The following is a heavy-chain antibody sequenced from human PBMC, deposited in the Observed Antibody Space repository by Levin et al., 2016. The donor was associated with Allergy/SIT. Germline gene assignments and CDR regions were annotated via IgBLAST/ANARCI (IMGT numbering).Heavy chain of an antibody. Sequence: WVRQAPGQGLEWMGGIIPIFGTANYAQKFQGRVTITADESTSTAYMELSSLRSEDTAVYYCARGGDYYYGSGSYGSSQYYYYGMDVWGQGTTVTVSS. D-gene: IGHD3-10*01. V-gene: IGHV1-69*01. J-gene: IGHJ6*02. CDR2: IIPIFGTA. CDR3: ARGGDYYYGSGSYGSSQYYYYGMDV.